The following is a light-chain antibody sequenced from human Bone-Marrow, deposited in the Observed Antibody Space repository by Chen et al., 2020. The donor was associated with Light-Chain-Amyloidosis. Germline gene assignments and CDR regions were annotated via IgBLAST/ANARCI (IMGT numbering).Light chain of an antibody. V-gene: IGLV6-57*03. CDR2: END. CDR3: QSYATNAWI. J-gene: IGLJ3*02. CDR1: SGDIATNY. Sequence: NFILTQDHSVSESPGKTVTISCTRSSGDIATNYVQWYQQRPGSAPTTVIYENDLRPSGVPDRFSGCIDTSSNSASLTISGLETEDEADYYCQSYATNAWIFGGGTHLTVL.